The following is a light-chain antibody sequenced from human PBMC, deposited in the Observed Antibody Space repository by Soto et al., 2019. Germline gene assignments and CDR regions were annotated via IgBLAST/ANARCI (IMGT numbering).Light chain of an antibody. J-gene: IGKJ1*01. CDR3: QQYDSYSAT. V-gene: IGKV1-5*03. CDR2: KAS. Sequence: DIQMTQSPSTLSASLGDRVTITCRASQSISSWVAWYQQKPGKAPKLLIYKASTLESGVSPRFTGSGSGTEFTLTINSLQPDDFANYYCQQYDSYSATFGQGTKV. CDR1: QSISSW.